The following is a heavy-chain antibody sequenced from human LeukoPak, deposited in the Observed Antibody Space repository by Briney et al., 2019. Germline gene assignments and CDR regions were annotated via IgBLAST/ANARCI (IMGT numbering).Heavy chain of an antibody. V-gene: IGHV3-21*01. Sequence: KSGGSLRLSCAASGFTFSSYSMNWVRQAPGKGLEWVSSISSSSSNIYYADSVKGRFTISRDNAKNTLYLQMNSLRAEDTAVYYCARDILGYCSGGSCYSSDYWGQGTLVTVSS. D-gene: IGHD2-15*01. J-gene: IGHJ4*02. CDR1: GFTFSSYS. CDR2: ISSSSSNI. CDR3: ARDILGYCSGGSCYSSDY.